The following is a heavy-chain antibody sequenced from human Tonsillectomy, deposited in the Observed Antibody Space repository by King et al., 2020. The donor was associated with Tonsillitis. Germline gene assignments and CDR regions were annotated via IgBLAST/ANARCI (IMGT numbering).Heavy chain of an antibody. CDR1: GFSLSTSGVR. CDR2: IYWNDEK. J-gene: IGHJ4*02. V-gene: IGHV2-5*01. D-gene: IGHD3-10*01. Sequence: TLKESGPTLVKPTQTLTLTCTFSGFSLSTSGVRVGWIRQPPGKALEWLAIIYWNDEKRYSPSLKNRLTITKDTSKNQLVLTVTNMDPVDTGTYFCTQDGGSSHVYYWGQGTLVTVSS. CDR3: TQDGGSSHVYY.